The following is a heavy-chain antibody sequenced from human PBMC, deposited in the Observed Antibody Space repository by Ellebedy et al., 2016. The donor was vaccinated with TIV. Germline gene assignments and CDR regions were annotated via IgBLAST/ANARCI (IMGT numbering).Heavy chain of an antibody. CDR1: GGSFTNYY. J-gene: IGHJ5*02. V-gene: IGHV4-34*01. Sequence: SETLSLXCAVSGGSFTNYYCTWIRQSPGKGLEWIGEMHPSGSTNYNPSLWSRITVSKDTSQNQCSLMLSPVTAADTAIYYCARGTDAYKVGNLWGQGTPVSVSS. CDR2: MHPSGST. CDR3: ARGTDAYKVGNL. D-gene: IGHD5-24*01.